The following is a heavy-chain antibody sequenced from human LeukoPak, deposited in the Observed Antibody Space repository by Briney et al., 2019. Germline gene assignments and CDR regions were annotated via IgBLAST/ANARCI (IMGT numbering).Heavy chain of an antibody. Sequence: GGSLRLSCAASGFTFSSCSMNWVRQAPGKGLEWVSYISSSSSTIYYADSVKGRFTISRDNAKNSLYLQMNSLRAEDTAVYYCARSHYYDSSGSTWYYYYYMDVWGKGTTVTVSS. CDR1: GFTFSSCS. CDR2: ISSSSSTI. CDR3: ARSHYYDSSGSTWYYYYYMDV. J-gene: IGHJ6*03. D-gene: IGHD3-22*01. V-gene: IGHV3-48*01.